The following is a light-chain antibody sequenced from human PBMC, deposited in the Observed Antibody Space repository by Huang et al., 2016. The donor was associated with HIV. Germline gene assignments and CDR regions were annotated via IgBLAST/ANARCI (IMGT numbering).Light chain of an antibody. Sequence: EIVMTQSPATLSVSPGERATLSCRASESVSSSLAWYQQKPGQSPRLLIFGASTRAAGVPVRFSGNGSGTEFTLTISSLQSEDFAVYYCQQYNNWPPWTFGQGTKVEIK. CDR2: GAS. V-gene: IGKV3-15*01. CDR1: ESVSSS. J-gene: IGKJ1*01. CDR3: QQYNNWPPWT.